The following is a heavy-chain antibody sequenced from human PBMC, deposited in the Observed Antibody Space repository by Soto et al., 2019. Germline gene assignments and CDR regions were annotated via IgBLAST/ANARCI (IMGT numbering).Heavy chain of an antibody. J-gene: IGHJ5*02. D-gene: IGHD3-16*01. V-gene: IGHV2-5*02. CDR2: IYWDDDK. CDR1: GFSLTTRGVG. Sequence: QITLKESGPTLVKPTQTLTLTCTFSGFSLTTRGVGVGWIRQPPGKALECLALIYWDDDKRYSPSLQSRLSITKDTSKNQVVLTMTNVDPVDTATYYCAHIPKYYQYDWFVPWGQGTLVAVSS. CDR3: AHIPKYYQYDWFVP.